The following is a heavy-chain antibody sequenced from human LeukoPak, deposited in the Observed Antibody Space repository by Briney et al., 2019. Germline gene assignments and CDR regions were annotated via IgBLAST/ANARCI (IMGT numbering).Heavy chain of an antibody. J-gene: IGHJ4*02. V-gene: IGHV1-46*01. D-gene: IGHD6-13*01. Sequence: ASVKVSCKASGYTFTSYWIQWVRQAPGQGLEWMGLINPDGGSTAYAHRFQGRVIMTRDTSTSTAYMDLSSLRSEDTAVYHCARAPRNSSTMLDYWGQGTLVTDSS. CDR1: GYTFTSYW. CDR2: INPDGGST. CDR3: ARAPRNSSTMLDY.